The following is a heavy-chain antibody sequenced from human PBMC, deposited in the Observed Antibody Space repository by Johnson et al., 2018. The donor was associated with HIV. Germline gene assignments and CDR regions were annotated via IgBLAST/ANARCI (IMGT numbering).Heavy chain of an antibody. CDR1: GFTFDDYG. D-gene: IGHD3-22*01. CDR3: ARNYYDSSDAFDI. Sequence: VQLVESGGGVVRPGGYLRLSCAASGFTFDDYGMSWVRQAPGKGLEWVSVIYSGGSTYYADSVKGRFTISRDNSKNTLYLQMNSLRAEDTAVYYCARNYYDSSDAFDIWGQGTMVTVSS. CDR2: IYSGGST. V-gene: IGHV3-66*02. J-gene: IGHJ3*02.